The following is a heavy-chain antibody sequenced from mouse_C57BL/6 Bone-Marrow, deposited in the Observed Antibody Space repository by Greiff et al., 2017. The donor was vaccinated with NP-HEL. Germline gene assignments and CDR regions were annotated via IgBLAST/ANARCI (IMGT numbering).Heavy chain of an antibody. CDR1: GYTFTSYG. V-gene: IGHV1-81*01. D-gene: IGHD1-1*01. CDR3: AREGVWYYGSSYSYFDY. Sequence: QVQLKESGAELARPGASVKLSCKASGYTFTSYGISWVKQRTGQGLEWIGEIYPRSGNTYYNEKFKGKATLTADKSSSTAYMELRSLTSEDSAVYFCAREGVWYYGSSYSYFDYWGQGTTLTVSS. CDR2: IYPRSGNT. J-gene: IGHJ2*01.